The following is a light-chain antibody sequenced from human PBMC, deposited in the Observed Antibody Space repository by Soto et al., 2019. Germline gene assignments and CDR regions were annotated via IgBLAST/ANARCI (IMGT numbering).Light chain of an antibody. CDR3: QQYESTPPT. CDR1: QSVLYSSNNKNY. J-gene: IGKJ2*01. V-gene: IGKV4-1*01. CDR2: WAS. Sequence: DIVMTQSPDSLAVSLGARATINCKSSQSVLYSSNNKNYLAWYQQRPGQPPKLLIYWASTRESGVPDRFSGSGSGTDFTLTITSLQAEDVAVYYCQQYESTPPTFGQGTNLEIK.